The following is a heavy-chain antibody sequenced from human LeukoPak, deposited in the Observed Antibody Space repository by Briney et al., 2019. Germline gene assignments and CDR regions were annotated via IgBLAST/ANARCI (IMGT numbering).Heavy chain of an antibody. CDR1: GGSISSGDYY. Sequence: PSETLSLTCTVSGGSISSGDYYWSWIRQPPGKGLEWIGYIYYSGSTYYNPSLKSRVTISVDTSKNQFSLKLSSVTAADTAVYYCARDYGGNPSELNYHYYGMDVWGQGTTVTVSS. CDR3: ARDYGGNPSELNYHYYGMDV. V-gene: IGHV4-30-4*01. D-gene: IGHD4-23*01. J-gene: IGHJ6*02. CDR2: IYYSGST.